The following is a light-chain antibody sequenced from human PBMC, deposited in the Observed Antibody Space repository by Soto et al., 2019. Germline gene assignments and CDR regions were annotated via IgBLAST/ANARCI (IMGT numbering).Light chain of an antibody. J-gene: IGKJ1*01. Sequence: DIQMTQSPCSLSASVVGRVTITCRASQSISSYLNWYQQKPGKAPKLLIYAASSLQSGVPSRFSGSGSGTDFTLTISSLQPEDFATYYCQQSYSTPWKCGQGTKVDIK. CDR1: QSISSY. CDR3: QQSYSTPWK. V-gene: IGKV1-39*01. CDR2: AAS.